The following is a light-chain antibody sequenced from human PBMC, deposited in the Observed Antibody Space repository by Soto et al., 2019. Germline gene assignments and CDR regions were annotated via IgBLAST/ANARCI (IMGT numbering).Light chain of an antibody. CDR3: TSYTSSGTYV. V-gene: IGLV2-14*01. J-gene: IGLJ1*01. CDR2: EVI. Sequence: QSVLTQPASVSGSPGQSITVSCTGTSSDVVNFNYVSWYQQHPGKAPKLMIYEVIHRPSGVSNRFSGSKSGSTASLTISGLQAEDEADYYCTSYTSSGTYVFGTGTKVTVL. CDR1: SSDVVNFNY.